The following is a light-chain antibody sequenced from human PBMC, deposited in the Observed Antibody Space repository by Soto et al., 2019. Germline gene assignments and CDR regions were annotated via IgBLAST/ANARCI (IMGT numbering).Light chain of an antibody. V-gene: IGKV1-8*01. CDR2: ATS. CDR1: QGIDTY. CDR3: QQYYAHPPT. Sequence: AIQMTQSPSSFSASVGDRVTITCRASQGIDTYLAWYQQKPGKAPRLLMYATSVLESGVPSRFSGSGSGTDYNLTISSLQSEDFATYYCQQYYAHPPTFGQGTKLDMK. J-gene: IGKJ2*01.